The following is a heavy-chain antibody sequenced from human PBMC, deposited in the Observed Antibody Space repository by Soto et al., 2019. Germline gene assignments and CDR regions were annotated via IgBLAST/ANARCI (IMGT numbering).Heavy chain of an antibody. V-gene: IGHV5-51*01. Sequence: ESLKISCKGSGYSFTSYWIGWVRQMPGKGLEWMGIIYPGDSDTRYSPSFQGQVTISADKSISTAYLQWSSLKASDTAMYYCAIWYYYDSSGYLPGDYYGMDVWGQGTTVTVSS. CDR3: AIWYYYDSSGYLPGDYYGMDV. CDR2: IYPGDSDT. D-gene: IGHD3-22*01. J-gene: IGHJ6*02. CDR1: GYSFTSYW.